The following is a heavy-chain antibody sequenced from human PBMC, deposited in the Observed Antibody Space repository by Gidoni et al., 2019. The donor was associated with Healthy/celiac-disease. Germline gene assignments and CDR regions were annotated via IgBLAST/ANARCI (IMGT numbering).Heavy chain of an antibody. CDR1: GGSLSSGSYY. D-gene: IGHD3-9*01. CDR2: IYTSGST. J-gene: IGHJ3*02. CDR3: ARDTYYDILTGYSNAFDI. V-gene: IGHV4-61*02. Sequence: QVQLQESGPGLVKPSQTLSLTCTVSGGSLSSGSYYWRWIRQPAGKGLEWIGRIYTSGSTNYNPALKSRVTISVDTSKNQFSLKLSSVTAADTAVYYWARDTYYDILTGYSNAFDIWGQGTMVTVSS.